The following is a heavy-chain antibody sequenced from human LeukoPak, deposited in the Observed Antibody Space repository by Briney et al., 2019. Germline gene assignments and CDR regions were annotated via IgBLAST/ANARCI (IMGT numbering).Heavy chain of an antibody. Sequence: SETLSLTCTVSGGSISSGGYYWSWIRQHPGKGLEWIGYIYYSGSTYYNPSLKSRVTISVDTSKNQFSLKLSSVTAADTAVYYCARAGMVRGVIPDYWGQGTLVTVSS. V-gene: IGHV4-31*03. CDR3: ARAGMVRGVIPDY. J-gene: IGHJ4*02. D-gene: IGHD3-10*01. CDR2: IYYSGST. CDR1: GGSISSGGYY.